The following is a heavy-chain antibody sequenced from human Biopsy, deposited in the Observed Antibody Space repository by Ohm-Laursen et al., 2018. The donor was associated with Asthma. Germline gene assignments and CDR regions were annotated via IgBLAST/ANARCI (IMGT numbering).Heavy chain of an antibody. Sequence: SETLSLTCTVSGGSISSNFYYWGWIRQPPGKGLEWIGNIYKSGQVYYNLSLKSRVTISVDTSKNQLSLRLNSVTAADTAVYYCARGPNYHGSGRAPIGMDVWGQGTTVTVSS. CDR2: IYKSGQV. CDR1: GGSISSNFYY. CDR3: ARGPNYHGSGRAPIGMDV. V-gene: IGHV4-39*07. D-gene: IGHD3-10*01. J-gene: IGHJ6*02.